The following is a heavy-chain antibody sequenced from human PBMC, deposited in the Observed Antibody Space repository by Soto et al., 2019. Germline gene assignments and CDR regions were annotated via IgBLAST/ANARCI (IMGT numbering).Heavy chain of an antibody. Sequence: QVQLVQSGAEVKKPGSSVKVSCKASGGTFSSYTISWVRQAPGQGLEWMGRIIPILGIANYAQKFQGRVTITAEKSTGRAYMELSSLRSEDTAVYYCARSHSSGGSTSYYGMDVWGQGTTVAVSS. D-gene: IGHD6-19*01. CDR1: GGTFSSYT. CDR3: ARSHSSGGSTSYYGMDV. V-gene: IGHV1-69*02. CDR2: IIPILGIA. J-gene: IGHJ6*02.